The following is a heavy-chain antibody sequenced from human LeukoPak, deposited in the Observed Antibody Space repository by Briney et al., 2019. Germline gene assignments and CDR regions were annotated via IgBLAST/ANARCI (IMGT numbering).Heavy chain of an antibody. CDR3: ARVGAAPGHFDY. D-gene: IGHD6-13*01. Sequence: GESLKISCKGSGYSFAGYGISWVRQAPGQGLEWIGWISTYSGNTNYAHNLQGRITVTTETSTSTAYMELRSLRSDDTAVYYCARVGAAPGHFDYWGQGTQLTVSS. V-gene: IGHV1-18*01. CDR1: GYSFAGYG. CDR2: ISTYSGNT. J-gene: IGHJ4*02.